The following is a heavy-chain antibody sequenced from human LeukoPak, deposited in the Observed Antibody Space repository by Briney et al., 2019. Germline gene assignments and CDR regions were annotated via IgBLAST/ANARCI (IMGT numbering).Heavy chain of an antibody. CDR1: GGSISSGDYY. CDR3: ARDHITTVSGGDY. Sequence: LSLTCTVSGGSISSGDYYWSWIRQAPGKGLEWVSYISSSGSTIYYADSVKGRFTISRDNAKNSLYLQMNSLRAEDTAVYYCARDHITTVSGGDYWGQGTLVTVSS. V-gene: IGHV3-11*04. D-gene: IGHD1-26*01. J-gene: IGHJ4*02. CDR2: ISSSGSTI.